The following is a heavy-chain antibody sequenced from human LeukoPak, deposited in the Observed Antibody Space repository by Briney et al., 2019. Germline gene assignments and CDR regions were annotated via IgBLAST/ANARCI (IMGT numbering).Heavy chain of an antibody. J-gene: IGHJ3*02. CDR3: ASEQSGLHDAFDI. CDR2: IIPIFGTA. V-gene: IGHV1-69*05. Sequence: GAAVKVSCKASGGTFSSYAISWVRQAPVQGLEWMGGIIPIFGTANYAQKFQGRVTITRNTSISTAYMELSSLRSEDTAVYYCASEQSGLHDAFDIWGQGTMVTVSS. CDR1: GGTFSSYA. D-gene: IGHD3-22*01.